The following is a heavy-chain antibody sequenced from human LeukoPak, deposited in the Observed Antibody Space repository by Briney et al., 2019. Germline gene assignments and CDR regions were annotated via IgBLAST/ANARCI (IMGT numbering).Heavy chain of an antibody. V-gene: IGHV1-69*05. D-gene: IGHD2-15*01. Sequence: SVKVSCKASGGTFSNSAISWVRQAPGQGLQWMGRIIPIFGTSNYAQKFQGRVTITTDESASTAYMELSSLRSEDTAVYYCASGYCSGGSCLTHFHFWGQGTLVTVSS. CDR1: GGTFSNSA. CDR3: ASGYCSGGSCLTHFHF. CDR2: IIPIFGTS. J-gene: IGHJ4*02.